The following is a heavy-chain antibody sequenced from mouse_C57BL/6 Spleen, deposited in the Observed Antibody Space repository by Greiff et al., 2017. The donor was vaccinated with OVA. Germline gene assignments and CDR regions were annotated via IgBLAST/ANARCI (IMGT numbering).Heavy chain of an antibody. CDR2: IYPSDSET. D-gene: IGHD1-1*01. J-gene: IGHJ2*01. CDR3: ARRGSTVVATYDY. V-gene: IGHV1-61*01. Sequence: QVQLQQPGAELVRPGSSVKLSCKASGYTFTSYWMDWVKQRPGQGLEWIGNIYPSDSETHYNQKFKDKATLTVDKSSSTAYMQRSSLTSEDSAVYDCARRGSTVVATYDYWGQGTTLTVSS. CDR1: GYTFTSYW.